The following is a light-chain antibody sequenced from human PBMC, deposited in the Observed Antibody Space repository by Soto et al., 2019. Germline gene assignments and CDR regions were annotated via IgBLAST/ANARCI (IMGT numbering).Light chain of an antibody. J-gene: IGLJ2*01. Sequence: HSALTQPASVSGSPGQSITISCTGTSSDVGDYKYVSWYQQHPGKAPKLIIYEVSNRPSGISNRFSGSKSGNTASLTISGLQAEDEADYYCHSCTDTTSMLFGGGTQLTVL. CDR1: SSDVGDYKY. V-gene: IGLV2-14*01. CDR2: EVS. CDR3: HSCTDTTSML.